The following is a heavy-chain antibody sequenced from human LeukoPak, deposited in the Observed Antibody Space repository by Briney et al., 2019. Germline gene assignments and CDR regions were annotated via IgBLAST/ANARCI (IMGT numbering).Heavy chain of an antibody. Sequence: SETLSLTCTVSGVSISSYHWTWIRQPPGEGLEWIGHIYNSGSTNYNPSLRGRVTISLDTSKNQVSLKLSSVTAADTAMYYCARKDGDDWGQGTLVTVSS. CDR3: ARKDGDD. CDR2: IYNSGST. V-gene: IGHV4-59*01. CDR1: GVSISSYH. D-gene: IGHD5-24*01. J-gene: IGHJ4*02.